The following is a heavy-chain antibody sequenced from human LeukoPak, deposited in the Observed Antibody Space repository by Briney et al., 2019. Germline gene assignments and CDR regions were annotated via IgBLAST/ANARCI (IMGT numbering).Heavy chain of an antibody. CDR1: GGSISSYY. CDR3: ARDRDSSGLRDFDL. D-gene: IGHD3-22*01. Sequence: SETLSLTCTVSGGSISSYYWSWIRQPPGKGLEWIGYIYYSGSTNYNPSLKSRVTISIDTSKNQFSLKVTSVTAADTAVYYCARDRDSSGLRDFDLWGRGTLVTASS. J-gene: IGHJ2*01. CDR2: IYYSGST. V-gene: IGHV4-59*01.